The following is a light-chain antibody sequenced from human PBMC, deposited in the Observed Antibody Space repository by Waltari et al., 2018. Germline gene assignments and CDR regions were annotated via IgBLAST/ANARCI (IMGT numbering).Light chain of an antibody. CDR3: QQYNDWPRT. CDR2: GAS. V-gene: IGKV3-15*01. J-gene: IGKJ1*01. Sequence: EIVMTQSPATLSVSPGERATLPCSASQSVSSNLAWYQQKPGQSPRLLIYGASTRATGMAARVSGRGSGTEVTLTISSLQSEDFALYYCQQYNDWPRTFGQGTKVEI. CDR1: QSVSSN.